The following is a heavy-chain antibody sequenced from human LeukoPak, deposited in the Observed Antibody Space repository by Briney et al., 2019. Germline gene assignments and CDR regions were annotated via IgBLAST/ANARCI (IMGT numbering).Heavy chain of an antibody. J-gene: IGHJ6*02. CDR2: TRNKANSYTT. V-gene: IGHV3-72*01. D-gene: IGHD1-26*01. Sequence: PGGSLRLSCAASGFTFSDHYIGWVRQAPGKELEWVGRTRNKANSYTTEYAASVKGRFTISRDDSKNLLYLQMNSLNTEDSAVYYCAKLVGATNPYYYYGLDVWGQGTTVTVSS. CDR1: GFTFSDHY. CDR3: AKLVGATNPYYYYGLDV.